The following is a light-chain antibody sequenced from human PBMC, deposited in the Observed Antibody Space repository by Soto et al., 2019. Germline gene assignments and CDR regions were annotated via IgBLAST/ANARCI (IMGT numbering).Light chain of an antibody. V-gene: IGLV2-18*02. CDR2: DVS. CDR1: SSDVGSYNR. CDR3: SSFTSSSTYV. J-gene: IGLJ1*01. Sequence: QSVLTQPPSVSGSPGQSVTISCTGTSSDVGSYNRVSWYQQPPGTAPKLMIYDVSNRPSAVPDRFSGSKSGNTASLTISGLQPEDDADYYCSSFTSSSTYVFGTGTKLTVL.